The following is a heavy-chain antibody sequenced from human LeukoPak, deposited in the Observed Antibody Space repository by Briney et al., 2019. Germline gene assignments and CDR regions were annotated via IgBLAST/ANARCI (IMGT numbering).Heavy chain of an antibody. D-gene: IGHD3-22*01. CDR1: GYTFTSYY. V-gene: IGHV1-46*01. J-gene: IGHJ4*02. CDR2: INPSGGST. Sequence: GASVKVSCKASGYTFTSYYMHWVRQAPGQGLEWMGIINPSGGSTSYAQKFQGRVTMTRDMSTSTVYMELRSLRPDDTAVYYCARDLTHRRNYDNSGYQIVPAFWGQGTLVTVSS. CDR3: ARDLTHRRNYDNSGYQIVPAF.